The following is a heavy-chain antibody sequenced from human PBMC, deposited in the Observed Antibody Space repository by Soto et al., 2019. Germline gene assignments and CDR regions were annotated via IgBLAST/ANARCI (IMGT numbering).Heavy chain of an antibody. V-gene: IGHV1-3*01. D-gene: IGHD2-21*02. J-gene: IGHJ2*01. Sequence: QVQLVQSGSEVKKPGASVKVSCKASGYTFSNYAIHWVRQAPGQRLEWMGWISPGNGNTKYSQKFQGRVTITRDTSASTAYMERSSRRSEDTAVYYCARDAPRGTAALDFDLWGRGTLVTVSS. CDR3: ARDAPRGTAALDFDL. CDR2: ISPGNGNT. CDR1: GYTFSNYA.